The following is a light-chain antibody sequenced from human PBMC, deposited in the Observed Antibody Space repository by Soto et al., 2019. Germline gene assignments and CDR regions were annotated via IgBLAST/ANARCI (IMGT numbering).Light chain of an antibody. Sequence: QSALTQPRSVSGSPGQSVTISCTGTSSDVGAYNYVSWYQQYPGKAPKLIIHDVNKRPSGVPDRFSGSKSGNAASLTISGLQAGDEADYYCCSYAGRYWLFGGGTKLTVL. J-gene: IGLJ3*02. CDR2: DVN. CDR1: SSDVGAYNY. V-gene: IGLV2-11*01. CDR3: CSYAGRYWL.